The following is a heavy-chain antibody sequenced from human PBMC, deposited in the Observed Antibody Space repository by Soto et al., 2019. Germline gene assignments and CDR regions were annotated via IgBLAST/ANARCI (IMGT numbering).Heavy chain of an antibody. CDR1: GGSVSSGSYY. CDR3: ARDLADWAGWPGGWFDP. CDR2: IYYSGST. Sequence: QVQLQESGPGLVKPSETLSLTCTVSGGSVSSGSYYWSWIRQPPGKGLEWIGYIYYSGSTNYNPSLKSRVTISVDTSKNPFSLKLSSVTAADTAVYYCARDLADWAGWPGGWFDPWGQGTLVTVSS. D-gene: IGHD2-21*01. V-gene: IGHV4-61*01. J-gene: IGHJ5*02.